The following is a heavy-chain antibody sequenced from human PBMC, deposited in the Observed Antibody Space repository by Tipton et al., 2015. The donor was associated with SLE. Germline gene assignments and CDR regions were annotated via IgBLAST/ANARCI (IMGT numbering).Heavy chain of an antibody. CDR2: IYSGGSST. V-gene: IGHV3-23*03. CDR1: GFTFSSYA. J-gene: IGHJ3*02. CDR3: AKEFEQQLVRGAFDI. D-gene: IGHD6-13*01. Sequence: GSLRLSCAASGFTFSSYAMSWVRQAPGKGLEWVSVIYSGGSSTYYADSVKGRFTISRDNSKNTLYLQMNSLRAEDTAVYYCAKEFEQQLVRGAFDIGGQGTMVTVSS.